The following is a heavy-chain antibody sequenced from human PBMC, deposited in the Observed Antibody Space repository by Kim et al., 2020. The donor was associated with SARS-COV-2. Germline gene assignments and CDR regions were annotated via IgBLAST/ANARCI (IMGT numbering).Heavy chain of an antibody. V-gene: IGHV4-59*01. CDR1: GGSISTYY. D-gene: IGHD6-25*01. CDR3: ARTRDGHGSTWYLDL. J-gene: IGHJ2*01. CDR2: FSYGATT. Sequence: SETLSLTCSVSGGSISTYYWSWIRQPPGKGLEWIGFFSYGATTNYNPSLNSRVTISFETSKNQCSLKLSSMTAADTAVYYCARTRDGHGSTWYLDLWGRG.